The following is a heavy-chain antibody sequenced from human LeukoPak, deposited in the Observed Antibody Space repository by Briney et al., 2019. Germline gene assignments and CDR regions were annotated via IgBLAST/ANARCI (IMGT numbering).Heavy chain of an antibody. CDR1: GFIFSDFS. V-gene: IGHV3-30*02. Sequence: GSLRLSCAVSGFIFSDFSMSWVRQAPGKGLEWVAFIRYDGSNKYYADSVKGRFTISRDNSKNTLYLQMNSLRTEDTAVYYCAKRALNSGTIDYWGQGTLVTVSS. J-gene: IGHJ4*02. CDR2: IRYDGSNK. CDR3: AKRALNSGTIDY. D-gene: IGHD5-12*01.